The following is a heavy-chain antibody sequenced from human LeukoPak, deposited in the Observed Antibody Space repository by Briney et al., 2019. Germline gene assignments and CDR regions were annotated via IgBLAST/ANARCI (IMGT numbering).Heavy chain of an antibody. V-gene: IGHV4-30-4*01. CDR1: GGSISSGDYY. D-gene: IGHD3-3*01. Sequence: SETLSLTCTVSGGSISSGDYYWRWIGQPPGQGLMWSGYIYYSGSTYYNPSLKSRVTISVDASKNQFSLKLSSVTAADTAVYYCARVDFWSDYFFDFWGQGTLVTVSS. J-gene: IGHJ4*02. CDR2: IYYSGST. CDR3: ARVDFWSDYFFDF.